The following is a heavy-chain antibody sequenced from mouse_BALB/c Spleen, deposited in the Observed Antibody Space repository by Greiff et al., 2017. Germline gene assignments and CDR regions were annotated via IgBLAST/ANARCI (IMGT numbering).Heavy chain of an antibody. D-gene: IGHD1-1*01. CDR2: IWAGGST. CDR3: ARESYYYGSSLDY. J-gene: IGHJ2*01. CDR1: GFSLTSYG. V-gene: IGHV2-9*02. Sequence: VQRVESGPGLVAPSQSLSITCTVSGFSLTSYGVHWVRQPPGKGLEWLGVIWAGGSTNYNSALMSRLSISKDNSKSQVFLKMNSLQTDDTAMYYCARESYYYGSSLDYWGQGTTLTVSS.